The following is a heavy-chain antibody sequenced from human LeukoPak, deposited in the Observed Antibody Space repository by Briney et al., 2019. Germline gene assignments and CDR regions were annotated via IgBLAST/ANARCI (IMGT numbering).Heavy chain of an antibody. CDR2: FYHGGST. V-gene: IGHV4-38-2*02. CDR1: GYSISTGYY. Sequence: PSETLSLTCTVSGYSISTGYYWDWIRQLPGKGLEWIGTFYHGGSTYYNPSLKSRVTISVDTSKNQFSLKLSSVTAADTAVYYCARGGTVSRYYYYYMDVWGKGTTVTVSS. J-gene: IGHJ6*03. D-gene: IGHD4-17*01. CDR3: ARGGTVSRYYYYYMDV.